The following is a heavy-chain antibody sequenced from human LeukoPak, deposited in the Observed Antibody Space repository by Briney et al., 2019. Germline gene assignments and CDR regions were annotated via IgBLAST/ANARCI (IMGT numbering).Heavy chain of an antibody. J-gene: IGHJ4*02. D-gene: IGHD3-10*01. CDR1: GFTVSSNY. Sequence: PGGSLRLSCAASGFTVSSNYMSWVRQAPGKGLEWVSVIYSGGSTYYADSVKGRFTISRDNSKNTLYLQMNSLRAEDTAVHYCASLGYYYGSGSYSDYWGQGTLATVSS. CDR2: IYSGGST. V-gene: IGHV3-66*01. CDR3: ASLGYYYGSGSYSDY.